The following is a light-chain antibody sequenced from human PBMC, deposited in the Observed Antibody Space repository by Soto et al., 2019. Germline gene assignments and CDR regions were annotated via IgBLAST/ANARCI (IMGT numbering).Light chain of an antibody. CDR2: AAS. CDR3: QQSYSTPYT. CDR1: QSISIS. Sequence: DIQMTQSPSSLSASVGDRVTITCRASQSISISLNWYQQKPGKAPKRLIYAASSLQSGVPSRFSGSGSGTDFTLTISSRQPEDFATYYCQQSYSTPYTFGQGTKLEIK. J-gene: IGKJ2*01. V-gene: IGKV1-39*01.